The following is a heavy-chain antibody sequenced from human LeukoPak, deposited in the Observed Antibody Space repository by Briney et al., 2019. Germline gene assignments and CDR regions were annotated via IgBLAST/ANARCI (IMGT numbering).Heavy chain of an antibody. CDR2: IYSGGST. V-gene: IGHV3-66*04. Sequence: GGSLRLSCAASGFTVSSNYMSWVRQAPGKGLEWVSVIYSGGSTYYADSVKGRFTISRDNSKSTLYLQMNNLRAEDTAVYYCAKHWSYCSTTSCFFDYYYYMDAWGKGTTVTVSS. CDR1: GFTVSSNY. CDR3: AKHWSYCSTTSCFFDYYYYMDA. D-gene: IGHD2-2*01. J-gene: IGHJ6*03.